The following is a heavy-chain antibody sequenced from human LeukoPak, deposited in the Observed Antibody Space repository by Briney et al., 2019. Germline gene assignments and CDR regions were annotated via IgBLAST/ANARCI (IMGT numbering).Heavy chain of an antibody. CDR1: GFTFSSYA. V-gene: IGHV3-23*01. CDR3: FCSGCYASLYYYYYGMDV. Sequence: GGSLRLSCAASGFTFSSYAMSWVRQAPGKGLEWVSAISGSGGSTYYADSVKGRFTISRDNSKNTLYLQMNSLRAEDTAVYYCFCSGCYASLYYYYYGMDVWGQGTTVTVS. CDR2: ISGSGGST. D-gene: IGHD2-2*01. J-gene: IGHJ6*02.